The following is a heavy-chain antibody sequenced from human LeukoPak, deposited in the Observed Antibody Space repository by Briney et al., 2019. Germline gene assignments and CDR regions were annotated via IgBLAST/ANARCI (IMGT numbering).Heavy chain of an antibody. CDR1: GFTFSSYW. V-gene: IGHV3-53*04. CDR3: ARGAGGDFDY. J-gene: IGHJ4*02. CDR2: IYSGGST. D-gene: IGHD3-10*01. Sequence: QPGGSLRLSCAASGFTFSSYWIVWVRQAPGKGLEWVSVIYSGGSTYYADSVKGRFTISRHNSKNTLYLQMNSLRAEDTAVYYCARGAGGDFDYWGQGTLVTVSS.